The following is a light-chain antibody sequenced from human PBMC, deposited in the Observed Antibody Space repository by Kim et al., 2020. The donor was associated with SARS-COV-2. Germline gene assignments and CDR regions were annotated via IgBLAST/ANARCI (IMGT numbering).Light chain of an antibody. V-gene: IGKV3-20*01. J-gene: IGKJ1*01. CDR2: GAS. Sequence: STGERATLSCRASQSVSSSYLAWYQQKPGQAPRLLIYGASSRATGIPDRFSGSGSGTDFTLTISRLEPEDFAVYYCQQYGSSPRTFGQGTKVDIK. CDR3: QQYGSSPRT. CDR1: QSVSSSY.